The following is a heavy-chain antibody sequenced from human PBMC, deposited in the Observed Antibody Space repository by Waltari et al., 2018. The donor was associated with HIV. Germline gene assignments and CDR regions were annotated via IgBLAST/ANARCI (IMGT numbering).Heavy chain of an antibody. Sequence: EVQLVQSGAEVKQHGESLKISCKGSGYSFTRQWIGWVRQVSGKGLEWMGIIYPGDSDTRYSPSFQGQVTISADKSISTAYLQWSSLKASDTAMYYCARPSYYDSSGGYFDYWGQGTLVTVSS. V-gene: IGHV5-51*01. CDR3: ARPSYYDSSGGYFDY. D-gene: IGHD3-22*01. CDR2: IYPGDSDT. J-gene: IGHJ4*02. CDR1: GYSFTRQW.